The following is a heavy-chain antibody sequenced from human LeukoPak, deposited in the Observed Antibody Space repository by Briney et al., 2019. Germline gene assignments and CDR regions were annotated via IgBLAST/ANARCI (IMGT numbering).Heavy chain of an antibody. CDR3: ARGRYCSSSTCYLDC. CDR1: GFTFSSHS. J-gene: IGHJ4*02. CDR2: ISSSSSYI. Sequence: GGSLRLSCAASGFTFSSHSMNWVRQAPGKGLEWVSSISSSSSYIYYADSVKGRFTISRDNAKNSLYLQMNSLRAEDTAVYYCARGRYCSSSTCYLDCWGQGTLVTVSS. V-gene: IGHV3-21*04. D-gene: IGHD2-2*01.